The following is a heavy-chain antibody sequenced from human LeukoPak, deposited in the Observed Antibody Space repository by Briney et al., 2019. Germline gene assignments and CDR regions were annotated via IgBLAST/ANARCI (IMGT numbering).Heavy chain of an antibody. V-gene: IGHV3-48*04. D-gene: IGHD3-10*02. CDR1: GFTFSSYW. CDR2: ISSSGSTI. CDR3: AQLGITMIGGV. Sequence: GGSLRLSCAASGFTFSSYWMHWVRQAPGKGLEWVSYISSSGSTIYYADSVKGRFTISRDNAKNSLYLQMNSLRAEDTAVYYCAQLGITMIGGVWGKGTTVTISS. J-gene: IGHJ6*04.